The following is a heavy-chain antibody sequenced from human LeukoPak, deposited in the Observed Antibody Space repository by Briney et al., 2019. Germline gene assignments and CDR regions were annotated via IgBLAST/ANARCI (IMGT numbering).Heavy chain of an antibody. CDR2: IYTSGST. CDR3: ARAVGSGSFQTYYYYMDV. CDR1: GDSISSGIHY. J-gene: IGHJ6*03. V-gene: IGHV4-61*02. Sequence: PSETLSLTCTVSGDSISSGIHYRNWIRQPAGKGLEWIGRIYTSGSTNYNPSLKSRVTISLDTSKNQFSLNVSSVTAADTAVYYCARAVGSGSFQTYYYYMDVWGKGTTVTISS. D-gene: IGHD3-10*01.